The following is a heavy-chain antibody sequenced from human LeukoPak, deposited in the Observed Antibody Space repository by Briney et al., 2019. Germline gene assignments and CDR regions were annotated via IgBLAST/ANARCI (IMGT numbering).Heavy chain of an antibody. CDR2: ISGSGATT. V-gene: IGHV3-23*01. Sequence: PGGSLRLSCAASGFTFSNYGMSWVRQAPGKGLGWVSGISGSGATTYYADSVKGRFTISRDNSKNTLYLQMNSLRAEDTAVYFCAKSPGTTGWFDPWGQGTLVTVSS. J-gene: IGHJ5*02. CDR1: GFTFSNYG. D-gene: IGHD1-1*01. CDR3: AKSPGTTGWFDP.